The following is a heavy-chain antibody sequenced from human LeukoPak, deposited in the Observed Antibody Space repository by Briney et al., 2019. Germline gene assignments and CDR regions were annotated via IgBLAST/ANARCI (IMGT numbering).Heavy chain of an antibody. V-gene: IGHV1-18*01. CDR3: ARDTGPYSSGWYGGY. J-gene: IGHJ4*02. D-gene: IGHD6-19*01. CDR1: GYTFTSYG. Sequence: ASVKVSCKASGYTFTSYGISWVRQAPGQGLEWMGWISAYNGNTNYAQKLQGRVTMTTDTSTSTAYMELRSLRTDDTAVYYCARDTGPYSSGWYGGYWGQGTLVTVSS. CDR2: ISAYNGNT.